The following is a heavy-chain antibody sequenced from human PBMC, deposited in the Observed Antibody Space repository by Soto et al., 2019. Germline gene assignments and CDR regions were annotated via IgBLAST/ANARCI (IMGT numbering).Heavy chain of an antibody. Sequence: PAQTLSLTCAISGDSVSRNSAGWNWIRQSPSRGLEWLGRTYYRSKWYNDYALSVKGRITINPDTSKNQLSLQLNAVTPEDTAVYYCARDIIDGVFAYWGQGTPVTVSS. D-gene: IGHD3-3*01. CDR3: ARDIIDGVFAY. CDR2: TYYRSKWYN. CDR1: GDSVSRNSAG. J-gene: IGHJ4*02. V-gene: IGHV6-1*01.